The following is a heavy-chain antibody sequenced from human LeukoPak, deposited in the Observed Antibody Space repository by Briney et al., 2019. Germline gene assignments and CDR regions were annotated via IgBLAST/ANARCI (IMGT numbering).Heavy chain of an antibody. D-gene: IGHD4-17*01. CDR2: INWNGGST. CDR3: ARDGSFDYGDSYHY. V-gene: IGHV3-20*04. J-gene: IGHJ4*02. CDR1: GFTFDDYG. Sequence: GGSLRLSCAASGFTFDDYGMSWVRQAPGKGLEWVSGINWNGGSTGYADSVKGRFTISRDNAKNSLYLQMNSLRAEDTALYYCARDGSFDYGDSYHYWGQGTLVTVSS.